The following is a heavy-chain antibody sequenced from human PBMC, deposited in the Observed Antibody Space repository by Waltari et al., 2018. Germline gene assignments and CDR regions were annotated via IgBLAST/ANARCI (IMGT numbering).Heavy chain of an antibody. Sequence: EVQLVESGGGLVKPGGSLRLSCAASGFTFSSYSMNWVRQAPGKGLEWVSSISSSSSSIYYADSVKGRFTISRDNAKNSLYLQMNSLRAEDTAVYYCARQYSGLYYFDYWGQGTLVTVSS. J-gene: IGHJ4*02. V-gene: IGHV3-21*01. D-gene: IGHD5-12*01. CDR1: GFTFSSYS. CDR2: ISSSSSSI. CDR3: ARQYSGLYYFDY.